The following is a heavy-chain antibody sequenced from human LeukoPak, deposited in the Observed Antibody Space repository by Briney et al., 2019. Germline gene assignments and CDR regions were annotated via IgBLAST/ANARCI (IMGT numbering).Heavy chain of an antibody. J-gene: IGHJ4*02. CDR2: IIPIFGTA. V-gene: IGHV1-69*13. D-gene: IGHD3-10*01. Sequence: SVKVSCKASGGTFSSYAISWVRQAPGQGLEWMGGIIPIFGTANYAQKFQGRVTITADESTSTAYMELSSLRSEDTAVYYCARDAPLTMVRGVITEYYFDYWGQGTLVTVSS. CDR1: GGTFSSYA. CDR3: ARDAPLTMVRGVITEYYFDY.